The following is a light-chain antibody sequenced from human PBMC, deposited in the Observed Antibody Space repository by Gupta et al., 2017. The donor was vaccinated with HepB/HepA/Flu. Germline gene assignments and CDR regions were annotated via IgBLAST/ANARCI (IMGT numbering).Light chain of an antibody. CDR3: TSFTGRLTYV. CDR2: DVY. CDR1: SSDVGAYNY. J-gene: IGLJ1*01. V-gene: IGLV2-14*03. Sequence: QSALTQPASVSASPGQSITMSCTGTSSDVGAYNYVSWYQHYPGKAPKLIIYDVYYRPSGVSNRFSGSKSGNTASLTISELQAEDEADYYCTSFTGRLTYVFGSGTKVTVL.